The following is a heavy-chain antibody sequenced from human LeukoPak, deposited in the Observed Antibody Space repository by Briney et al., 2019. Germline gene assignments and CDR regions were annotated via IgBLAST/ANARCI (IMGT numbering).Heavy chain of an antibody. V-gene: IGHV1-2*02. D-gene: IGHD4-17*01. Sequence: ASVKVSCKASGYTFTGYYMHWVRQAPGQGLEWMGWINPNSGGTNYAQKFQGRVTVTRDTSISTAYMELSRLRSDDTAVYYCASSTVTTRIDDYWGQGTLVTVSS. CDR2: INPNSGGT. J-gene: IGHJ4*02. CDR3: ASSTVTTRIDDY. CDR1: GYTFTGYY.